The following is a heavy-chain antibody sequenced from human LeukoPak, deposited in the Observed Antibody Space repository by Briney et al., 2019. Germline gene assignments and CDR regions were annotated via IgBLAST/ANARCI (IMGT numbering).Heavy chain of an antibody. V-gene: IGHV4-4*07. J-gene: IGHJ6*03. CDR2: IYSSGST. CDR3: ARDVGSDWYYHHFMVV. Sequence: SSETLSLTCTVSGGSINNYYWSWVRQAAGKGLEWIGSIYSSGSTTYNPPLKSRVTMSLDKSKNQFSLNLNSVTAGDTSIYYCARDVGSDWYYHHFMVVWGNGTTVIVSS. D-gene: IGHD1-26*01. CDR1: GGSINNYY.